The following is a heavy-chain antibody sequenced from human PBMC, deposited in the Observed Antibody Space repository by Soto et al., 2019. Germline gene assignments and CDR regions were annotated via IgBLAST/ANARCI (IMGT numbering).Heavy chain of an antibody. CDR1: GYTFTTYN. V-gene: IGHV1-8*01. CDR2: MNPNSGNT. Sequence: QVQWGQSGAEVKKPGASVKVSCKASGYTFTTYNINWVRQATGQGLEWMGWMNPNSGNTGYAQKFQDRITLTRDTDIPTAYRELSSLRSDETSVYFCVRYGVAETYWGQGTQVTVSS. J-gene: IGHJ4*02. D-gene: IGHD2-8*01. CDR3: VRYGVAETY.